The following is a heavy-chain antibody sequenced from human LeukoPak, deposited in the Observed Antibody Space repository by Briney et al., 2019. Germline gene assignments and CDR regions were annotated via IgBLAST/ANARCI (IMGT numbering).Heavy chain of an antibody. Sequence: GGSLRLSCAAPGFTFSSYGMHWVRQAPGKGLEWVAFIRYDGSNKYYADSVKGRFTISRDNSKNTLYLQMNSLRAEDTAVYYCASTGAYYYYYGMDVWGQGTTVTVSS. V-gene: IGHV3-30*02. D-gene: IGHD3-10*01. CDR3: ASTGAYYYYYGMDV. CDR1: GFTFSSYG. J-gene: IGHJ6*02. CDR2: IRYDGSNK.